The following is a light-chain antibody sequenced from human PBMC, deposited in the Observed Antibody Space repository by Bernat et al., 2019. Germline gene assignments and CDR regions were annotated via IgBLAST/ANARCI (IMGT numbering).Light chain of an antibody. CDR2: DDS. V-gene: IGLV3-21*02. CDR1: HIGGKS. J-gene: IGLJ1*01. Sequence: SYVLTQPPSVSVAPGETATITCGGSHIGGKSVNWYRQKPGQAPVLVVYDDSDRPSGIPERVSGSNSGDTATLTISRVEAADEADYYCQVWDTGSDVFGSGTKVTVL. CDR3: QVWDTGSDV.